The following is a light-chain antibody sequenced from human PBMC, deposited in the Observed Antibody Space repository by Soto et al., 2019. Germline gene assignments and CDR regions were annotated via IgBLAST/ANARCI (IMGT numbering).Light chain of an antibody. J-gene: IGLJ1*01. V-gene: IGLV2-11*01. CDR2: DVS. Sequence: QSALTQPRSVSGSPGQSVTISCTGTSSDVGGYNYVSWYQQHPGKAPKLIIYDVSQRPSGVHDRFSGSKSGTTASLTISGLQAEDEADYYCCYYAGSDVFGTGTKVTVL. CDR1: SSDVGGYNY. CDR3: CYYAGSDV.